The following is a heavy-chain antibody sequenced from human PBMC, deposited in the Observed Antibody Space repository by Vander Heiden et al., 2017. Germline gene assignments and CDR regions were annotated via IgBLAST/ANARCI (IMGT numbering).Heavy chain of an antibody. CDR2: IKSKTDGETV. J-gene: IGHJ4*02. CDR1: GFSFTYAW. D-gene: IGHD3-10*01. V-gene: IGHV3-15*01. CDR3: FIHGSDGY. Sequence: EAQLVQSGGGLVKTGRTLRLSCAASGFSFTYAWMNWVRQTPGKGLEWVGRIKSKTDGETVEYAASVKGRFIISRDDSKDMLYLQINSLKTDDSGLYFCFIHGSDGYWGQGSLLTVSS.